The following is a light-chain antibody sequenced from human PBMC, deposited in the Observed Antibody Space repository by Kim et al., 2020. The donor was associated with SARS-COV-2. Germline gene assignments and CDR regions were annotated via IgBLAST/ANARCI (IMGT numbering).Light chain of an antibody. Sequence: LSPGQTPRFPCYGDKLGDQYACWYQQKPGQSPVLVIYQDSKRPSGIPERFSGSNSGNTATLTISGTQAMDEADYYCQAWDSSTVVFGGGTQLTVL. CDR1: KLGDQY. CDR2: QDS. J-gene: IGLJ2*01. CDR3: QAWDSSTVV. V-gene: IGLV3-1*01.